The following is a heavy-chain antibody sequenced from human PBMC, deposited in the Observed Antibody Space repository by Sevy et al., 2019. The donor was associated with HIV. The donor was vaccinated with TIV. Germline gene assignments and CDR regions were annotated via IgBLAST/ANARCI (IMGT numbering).Heavy chain of an antibody. Sequence: GGSLRLSCAASGFTFSSYAMHWVRQAPGKGLEWVAVISYDGSNKYYADSVKGRFTISRDNSKNTLYLQMNGLRAEDTAVYDCARDLVGLKGSTPDGGGYYYYGMDVWGQGTTVTVSS. V-gene: IGHV3-30*04. CDR1: GFTFSSYA. CDR3: ARDLVGLKGSTPDGGGYYYYGMDV. CDR2: ISYDGSNK. J-gene: IGHJ6*02. D-gene: IGHD2-2*01.